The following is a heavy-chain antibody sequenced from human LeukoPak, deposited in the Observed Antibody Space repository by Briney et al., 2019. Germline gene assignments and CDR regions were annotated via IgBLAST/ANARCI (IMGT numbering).Heavy chain of an antibody. CDR1: GYTFTSYG. CDR3: ARVFGSSSWSGLDY. Sequence: ASVKVSCKASGYTFTSYGISWVRQAPGQGLEWMGWISAYNGNTNYAQKLQGRVTMTTDTSTSTAYMELRSLRSDDTAVCYCARVFGSSSWSGLDYWGQGTLVTVSS. CDR2: ISAYNGNT. V-gene: IGHV1-18*01. J-gene: IGHJ4*02. D-gene: IGHD6-13*01.